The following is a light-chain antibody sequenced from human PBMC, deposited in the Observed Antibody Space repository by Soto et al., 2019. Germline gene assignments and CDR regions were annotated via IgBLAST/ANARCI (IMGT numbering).Light chain of an antibody. CDR2: AAS. CDR1: QTISNY. J-gene: IGKJ1*01. V-gene: IGKV1-39*01. Sequence: DIQMTQSPSSLSASVGDRVTITCRTSQTISNYLNWYQQKPGKAPNLLIYAASNLQSGVPSRFSGSGSGTDFTLTISSLEPDDFAVYYCQQRSITWTFGQGTKVDI. CDR3: QQRSITWT.